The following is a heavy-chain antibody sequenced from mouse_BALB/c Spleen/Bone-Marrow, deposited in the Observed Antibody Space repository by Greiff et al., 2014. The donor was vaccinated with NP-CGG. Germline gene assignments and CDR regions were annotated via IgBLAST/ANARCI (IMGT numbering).Heavy chain of an antibody. CDR3: VRRGIIHYYGYDAMDY. CDR1: GFTFSTFG. CDR2: TSSGSNNI. J-gene: IGHJ4*01. D-gene: IGHD1-2*01. Sequence: VQLKESGGGLVQPGGSRKLSCAASGFTFSTFGMHWVRQAPEKRLEWVAYTSSGSNNIYYADTVKGRFTISRDNPKNTLFLQMTSLRSEVTAMYYYVRRGIIHYYGYDAMDYWGQGTSVTVSS. V-gene: IGHV5-17*02.